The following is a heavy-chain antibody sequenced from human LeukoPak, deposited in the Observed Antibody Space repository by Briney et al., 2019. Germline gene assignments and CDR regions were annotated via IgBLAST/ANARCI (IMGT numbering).Heavy chain of an antibody. J-gene: IGHJ6*03. Sequence: ASVKVSCKASGYTFTSYYMHWVRQAPGQGLKWMGIINPSGGSTSYAQQFQGRVTMTRDMSTSTVYMELSSLRSEDTAVYYCARDPRDYYYYMDVWGKGTTVTVSS. CDR1: GYTFTSYY. V-gene: IGHV1-46*01. CDR2: INPSGGST. CDR3: ARDPRDYYYYMDV.